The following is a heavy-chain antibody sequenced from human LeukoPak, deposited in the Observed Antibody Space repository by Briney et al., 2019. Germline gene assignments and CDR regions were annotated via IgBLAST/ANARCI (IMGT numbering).Heavy chain of an antibody. D-gene: IGHD6-19*01. CDR1: GFTFIDYS. CDR3: ARGPAVAVYFQYYHVDV. J-gene: IGHJ6*03. CDR2: TSTSSSTI. V-gene: IGHV3-48*01. Sequence: GGSLRLSCAGSGFTFIDYSMNWVRQAPGKGREWVSYTSTSSSTIYYADSVKGRFTISRDNVKNSLYLQMNSLRVEDTAVYYCARGPAVAVYFQYYHVDVWGKGTTVTVSS.